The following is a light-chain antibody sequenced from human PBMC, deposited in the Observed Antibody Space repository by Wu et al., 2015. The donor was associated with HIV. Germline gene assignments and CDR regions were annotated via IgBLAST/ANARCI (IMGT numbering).Light chain of an antibody. CDR1: QTVGTY. CDR2: AAS. J-gene: IGKJ1*01. CDR3: QKYNTAPWT. V-gene: IGKV3D-15*01. Sequence: EIVMTQSPATLSVSPGERATLSCRASQTVGTYLAWYQQKIGQPPRLLIHAASKRAAGIPARFSASGSETDFTLTISSLQPEDVATYYCQKYNTAPWTFGQGT.